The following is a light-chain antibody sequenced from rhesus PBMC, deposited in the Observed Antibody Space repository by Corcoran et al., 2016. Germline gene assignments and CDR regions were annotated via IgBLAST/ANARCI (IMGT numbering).Light chain of an antibody. V-gene: IGKV1-21*01. CDR1: QGISSG. Sequence: DIQMTQSPSSLSASVGDRVTITCRASQGISSGLAWYQQKPGKAPKLLIYKASSLQSGVPSRSSGSGSGTDFTLTISSLQPEDFATYYCQQYNSAPPWTFGQGTKVEIK. CDR2: KAS. CDR3: QQYNSAPPWT. J-gene: IGKJ1*01.